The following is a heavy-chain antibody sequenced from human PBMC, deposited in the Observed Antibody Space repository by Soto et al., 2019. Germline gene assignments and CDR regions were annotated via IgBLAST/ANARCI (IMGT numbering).Heavy chain of an antibody. J-gene: IGHJ6*02. CDR2: ISAYNGNT. CDR1: GFTFTSSA. D-gene: IGHD6-19*01. Sequence: ASVKVSCKASGFTFTSSAMQWVRQAPGQGLEWMGWISAYNGNTNYAQKLQGRVTMTTDTSTSTAYMELRSLRSDDTAVYYCARDSGMRAVADYYYGMDVWGQGTTVTVSS. V-gene: IGHV1-18*01. CDR3: ARDSGMRAVADYYYGMDV.